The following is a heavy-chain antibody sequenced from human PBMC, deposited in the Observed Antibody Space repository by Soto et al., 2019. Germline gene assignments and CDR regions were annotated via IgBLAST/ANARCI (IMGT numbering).Heavy chain of an antibody. Sequence: EAQLVESGGGLVQPGRSLRLSCVASGFTFDDYAIHWVRQAPGKGLEWVSGISWNGAATGYADSVKGRFTISRDNAKNSQYLQMSSLRTEDTAIYYCANLPLYGSGFDCWGQGTLVTLSS. J-gene: IGHJ4*02. D-gene: IGHD3-10*01. V-gene: IGHV3-9*01. CDR2: ISWNGAAT. CDR1: GFTFDDYA. CDR3: ANLPLYGSGFDC.